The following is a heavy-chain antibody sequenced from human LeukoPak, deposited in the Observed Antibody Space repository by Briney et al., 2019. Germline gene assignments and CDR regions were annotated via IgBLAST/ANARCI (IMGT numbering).Heavy chain of an antibody. CDR1: GFTFSSYA. V-gene: IGHV3-23*01. D-gene: IGHD3-22*01. CDR3: AKVSGYYDSSGYYFVVFDYFDY. J-gene: IGHJ4*02. CDR2: ISGSGGST. Sequence: GGSLRLSCAVSGFTFSSYAMSWVRQAPGKGLEWVSAISGSGGSTYYADSVKGRFTISRDNSKNTLYLQMNSLRAEDTAVYYCAKVSGYYDSSGYYFVVFDYFDYWGQGTLVTVSS.